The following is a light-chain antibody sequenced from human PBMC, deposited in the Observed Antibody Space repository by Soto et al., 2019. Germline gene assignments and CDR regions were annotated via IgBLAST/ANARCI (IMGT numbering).Light chain of an antibody. Sequence: QSVLTQPPSVSGAPGQRVTISCTGSGSNIGAPYDVHWYQLLPGAAPKVLIHGNSNRPSGVPDRFSGSRSGTSASLAITGLQAEDEADYYCQSYDSSLSGYVFGTGTKVTVL. CDR2: GNS. V-gene: IGLV1-40*01. CDR1: GSNIGAPYD. CDR3: QSYDSSLSGYV. J-gene: IGLJ1*01.